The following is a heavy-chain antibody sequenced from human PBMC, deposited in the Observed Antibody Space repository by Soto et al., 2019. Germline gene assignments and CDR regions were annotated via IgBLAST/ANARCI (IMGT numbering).Heavy chain of an antibody. CDR1: GFTFSSYS. Sequence: PGGSLRLSCAASGFTFSSYSMNCVRQAPGKGLEWVSYITSSSSTIYYADSVKGRFTIARGNAKRSLYLQMNSLRDEDTAVYYCARDEGPLVVPAAIEFTGAFDIRGQGTMVTVSS. CDR3: ARDEGPLVVPAAIEFTGAFDI. D-gene: IGHD2-2*01. V-gene: IGHV3-48*02. CDR2: ITSSSSTI. J-gene: IGHJ3*02.